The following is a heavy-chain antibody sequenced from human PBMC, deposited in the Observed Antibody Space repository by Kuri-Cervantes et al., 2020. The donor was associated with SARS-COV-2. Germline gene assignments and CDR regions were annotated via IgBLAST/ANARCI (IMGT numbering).Heavy chain of an antibody. V-gene: IGHV1-2*04. CDR1: GYTFSSYY. D-gene: IGHD3-10*01. J-gene: IGHJ6*02. CDR2: INPNSGGT. Sequence: ASVKVSCKASGYTFSSYYMYWVRQAPGQVLEWMGWINPNSGGTNYAQNFQGWVTMTRDTSISTAYMELSRLRSDDTAVYYCARGMVRGIIQYYYYSMDVWGQGTTVTVSS. CDR3: ARGMVRGIIQYYYYSMDV.